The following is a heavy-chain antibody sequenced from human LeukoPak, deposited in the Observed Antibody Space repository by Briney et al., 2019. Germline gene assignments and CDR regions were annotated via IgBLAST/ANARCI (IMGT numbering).Heavy chain of an antibody. V-gene: IGHV1-2*02. D-gene: IGHD3-10*01. J-gene: IGHJ5*02. CDR3: ARDKVTMVRGVSNWFDP. CDR2: INPNSGGT. CDR1: GYTFTGYY. Sequence: ASVKVSCKASGYTFTGYYMHWVRQAPGQGLEWMGWINPNSGGTNYAQKFQGRVTMTGDTSISTAYMELSRLRSDDTAVYYCARDKVTMVRGVSNWFDPWGQGTLVTVSS.